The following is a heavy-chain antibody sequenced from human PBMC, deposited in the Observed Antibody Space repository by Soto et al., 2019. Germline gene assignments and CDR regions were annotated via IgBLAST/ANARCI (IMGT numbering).Heavy chain of an antibody. D-gene: IGHD6-19*01. J-gene: IGHJ4*02. CDR2: IWYDGSNK. CDR3: ARVLGTVAGIWARGY. V-gene: IGHV3-33*01. CDR1: GFTFSSYG. Sequence: QVQLVESGGGVVQPGRSLRLSCAASGFTFSSYGMHWVRQAPGKGLEWVAVIWYDGSNKYYADSVKGRFTISRDNSKNPLELQMNSLRAEDTAVDYWARVLGTVAGIWARGYLGQGTLVTGSS.